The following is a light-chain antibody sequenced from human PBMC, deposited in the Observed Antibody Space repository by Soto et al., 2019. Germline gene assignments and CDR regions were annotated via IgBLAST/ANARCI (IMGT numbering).Light chain of an antibody. CDR1: QSVLYSSNNKNY. Sequence: TLAPDSLAVSLGERATINCKSSQSVLYSSNNKNYLAWYQQKPGQPPKLLIYWASTRESGVPDRFSGSGSGTDFTLTISSLQAEDVAVYYCQQYYSTPPAFGGGTKVEIK. V-gene: IGKV4-1*01. CDR2: WAS. CDR3: QQYYSTPPA. J-gene: IGKJ4*01.